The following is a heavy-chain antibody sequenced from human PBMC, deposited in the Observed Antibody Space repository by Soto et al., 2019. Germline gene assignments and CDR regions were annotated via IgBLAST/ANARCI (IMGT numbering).Heavy chain of an antibody. J-gene: IGHJ5*02. D-gene: IGHD1-1*01. V-gene: IGHV4-4*07. CDR2: IYATGIT. CDR3: VRDGTKTLRDWFDP. Sequence: AETLSLTCTVSGASISGFYWIWIRKAARKGLEWIGRIYATGITDYNPSLKSRVMMSVDTSKKQFSLKLRSVTAADTAVYYCVRDGTKTLRDWFDPWGQGISVTVSS. CDR1: GASISGFY.